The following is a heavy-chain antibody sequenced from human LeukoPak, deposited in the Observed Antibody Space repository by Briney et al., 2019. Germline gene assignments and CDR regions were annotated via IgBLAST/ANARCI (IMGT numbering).Heavy chain of an antibody. CDR3: ARVRGDSSGDY. Sequence: SETLSLTCTVSGGSISSYYWSWIRQPPGKGLEWIGYISYSGSTYSNPSLKSRLTISLDTSKNHFSLKLSSVTAADTAVYYCARVRGDSSGDYWGQGTLVSVSS. D-gene: IGHD3-22*01. V-gene: IGHV4-59*08. J-gene: IGHJ4*02. CDR2: ISYSGST. CDR1: GGSISSYY.